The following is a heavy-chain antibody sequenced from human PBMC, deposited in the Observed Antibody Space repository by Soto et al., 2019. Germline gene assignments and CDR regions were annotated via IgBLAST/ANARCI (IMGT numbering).Heavy chain of an antibody. V-gene: IGHV4-39*07. CDR2: IYYSGTT. CDR3: ARGEAYYDILTVYYYYTWFAP. Sequence: PSETLSLTCTVSGGSISSSSYYWGWIRQPPGKGLEWIGSIYYSGTTYYNPSLKSRVTISVDTSKNQFSLKLSSVTAAKPAVYYCARGEAYYDILTVYYYYTWFAPWGKGTLVPVSS. D-gene: IGHD3-9*01. CDR1: GGSISSSSYY. J-gene: IGHJ5*02.